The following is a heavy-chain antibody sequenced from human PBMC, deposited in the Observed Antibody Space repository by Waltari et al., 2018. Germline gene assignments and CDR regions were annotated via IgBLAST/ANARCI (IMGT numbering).Heavy chain of an antibody. CDR1: GFTFSSYG. CDR3: AAYTGSPSRPGPPSL. Sequence: VQLLESGGGVVQPGGSLRLSCATSGFTFSSYGMPWARRGPGKGLEGVAFIGYDKNEKYYQDSVKGRFTISRDNSRNNLYLQMDSLTPEDTGVYYCAAYTGSPSRPGPPSLWGRGTLVTVAS. D-gene: IGHD1-26*01. CDR2: IGYDKNEK. J-gene: IGHJ4*02. V-gene: IGHV3-30*02.